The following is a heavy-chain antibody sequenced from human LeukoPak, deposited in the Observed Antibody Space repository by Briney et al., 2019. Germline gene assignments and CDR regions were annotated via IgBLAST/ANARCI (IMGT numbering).Heavy chain of an antibody. Sequence: GGSLRLSCAASGFTFSSYTMNWVRQAPGKGLEWVSSVGPGGSSIDYADSLKGRLTISRDNAKNSLYLQMSSLRVEDTAVYFCARGHDTIYGVLYPLAYWGQGTLVTVSS. D-gene: IGHD3-3*01. CDR1: GFTFSSYT. V-gene: IGHV3-21*01. J-gene: IGHJ4*02. CDR3: ARGHDTIYGVLYPLAY. CDR2: VGPGGSSI.